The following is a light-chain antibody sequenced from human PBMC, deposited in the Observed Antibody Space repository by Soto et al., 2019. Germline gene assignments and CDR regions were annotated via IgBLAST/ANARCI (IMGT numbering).Light chain of an antibody. CDR3: QQPYSAPPPT. CDR2: AAY. J-gene: IGKJ4*01. V-gene: IGKV1-39*01. CDR1: QTISRS. Sequence: DIQMTQSPSALSASVVDRVTITCRASQTISRSLNWYQQKPGKAPKLLIYAAYNLHSGVPSRFSGSGSGTDFTPTTTSLHPEDYATYYCQQPYSAPPPTCGGGTKLDI.